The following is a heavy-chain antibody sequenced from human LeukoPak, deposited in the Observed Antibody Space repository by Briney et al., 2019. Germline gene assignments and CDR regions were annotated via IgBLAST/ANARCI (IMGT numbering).Heavy chain of an antibody. D-gene: IGHD3-10*01. CDR2: ISGSGGST. V-gene: IGHV3-23*01. J-gene: IGHJ4*02. Sequence: PGGSLRLSCAASGFTFSSYAMSWVRQAPGKGLEWVSGISGSGGSTYYADSVKGRFTISRDNSKNTLYLQMNSLRAEVTAVYYCAKDRKVLWFGELNYWGQGTLVTVSS. CDR1: GFTFSSYA. CDR3: AKDRKVLWFGELNY.